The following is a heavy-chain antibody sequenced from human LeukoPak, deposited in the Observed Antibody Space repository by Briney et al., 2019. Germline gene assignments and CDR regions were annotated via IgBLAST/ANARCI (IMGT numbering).Heavy chain of an antibody. V-gene: IGHV5-51*01. Sequence: GESLKISCEGSGHSFTSYWIGWVRQMPGKGLEWMGIIYPGDSDTRYSPSFQGQVTISADKSISTAYLQWSSLKASDTAMYYCARSHGSSSESNWFDPWGQGTLVTVSS. CDR1: GHSFTSYW. D-gene: IGHD6-13*01. CDR3: ARSHGSSSESNWFDP. J-gene: IGHJ5*02. CDR2: IYPGDSDT.